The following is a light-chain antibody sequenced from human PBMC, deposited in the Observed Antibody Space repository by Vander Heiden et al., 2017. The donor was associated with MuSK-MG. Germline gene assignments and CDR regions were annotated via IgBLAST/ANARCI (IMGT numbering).Light chain of an antibody. J-gene: IGLJ3*02. CDR3: GADAGSNSLV. CDR1: SSYVGGYDS. Sequence: QSALTQPPSASGLPGQSVTLSCTGTSSYVGGYDSVSSYPQPPGKASKLIIYEVSKRPSGDPDRLSGSKSGSTASRTVSGRQAEDEGDYYCGADAGSNSLVFGGGTKLTVL. CDR2: EVS. V-gene: IGLV2-8*01.